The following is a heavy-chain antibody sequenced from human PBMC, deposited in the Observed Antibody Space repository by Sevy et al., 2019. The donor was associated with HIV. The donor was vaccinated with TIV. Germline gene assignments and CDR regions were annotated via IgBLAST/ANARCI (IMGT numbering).Heavy chain of an antibody. V-gene: IGHV3-23*01. Sequence: GGSLRLSCAASGFDFSIYSMSWVGQAPGKGLEWVSTLSFGCGKINYADSVKGRFTISRDNSKSSVYLQMNNMGVEDTAVYYCAREGCTKPHDYWGQGTLVTVSS. J-gene: IGHJ4*02. CDR2: LSFGCGKI. D-gene: IGHD2-8*01. CDR3: AREGCTKPHDY. CDR1: GFDFSIYS.